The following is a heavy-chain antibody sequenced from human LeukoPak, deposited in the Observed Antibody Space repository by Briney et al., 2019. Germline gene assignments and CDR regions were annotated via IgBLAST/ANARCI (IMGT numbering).Heavy chain of an antibody. D-gene: IGHD6-6*01. CDR3: ARETGYSTSYFDY. J-gene: IGHJ4*02. CDR2: IWYDGSNK. CDR1: GFTFSSYG. V-gene: IGHV3-33*01. Sequence: GGSLRLSCAASGFTFSSYGMHGVRQAPGKGLEWVAVIWYDGSNKDYADSVKGRFTVSRDNPKNTLYLQMNSLRADDTAMYYCARETGYSTSYFDYWGQGTLVTVSS.